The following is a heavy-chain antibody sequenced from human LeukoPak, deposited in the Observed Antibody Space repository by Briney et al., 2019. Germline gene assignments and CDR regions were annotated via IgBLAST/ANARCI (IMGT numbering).Heavy chain of an antibody. CDR3: ARETSLLWLGELLEYYFDY. D-gene: IGHD3-10*01. Sequence: PGGSLRLSCAASGFTFSDYYMSWIRQAPGKGLEWVSYISSSSSYTNYADSVKGRFTISRDNAKNSLYLQMNSLRAEDTAVYYCARETSLLWLGELLEYYFDYGGKGTLATVS. CDR2: ISSSSSYT. V-gene: IGHV3-11*05. CDR1: GFTFSDYY. J-gene: IGHJ4*02.